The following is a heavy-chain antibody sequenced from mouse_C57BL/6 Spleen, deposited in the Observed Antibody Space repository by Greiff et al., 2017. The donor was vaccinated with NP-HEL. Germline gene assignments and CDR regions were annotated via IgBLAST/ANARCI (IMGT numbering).Heavy chain of an antibody. J-gene: IGHJ2*01. V-gene: IGHV5-4*03. CDR3: ARSHYYGSSLDY. CDR1: GFTFSSYA. D-gene: IGHD1-1*01. Sequence: EVMLVESGGGLVKPGGSLKLSCAASGFTFSSYAMSWVRQTPEKRLEWVATISDGGSYTYYPDNVKGRFTISRDNAKNNLYLQMSHLKSEDTAMYYCARSHYYGSSLDYWGQGTTLTVSS. CDR2: ISDGGSYT.